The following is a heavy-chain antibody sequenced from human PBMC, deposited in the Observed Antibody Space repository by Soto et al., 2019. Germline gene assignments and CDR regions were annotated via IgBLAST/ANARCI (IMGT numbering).Heavy chain of an antibody. Sequence: ASVKVSCKTSGYTFTTLFLHWMHQAPGQRLEWMGWINPANGNTLNSQKFLGRVSITRDTSATTAYMDLTSLTSEDTAVYYCARGPSSGCFDSWGQGTLVTVSS. V-gene: IGHV1-3*01. CDR1: GYTFTTLF. CDR3: ARGPSSGCFDS. CDR2: INPANGNT. D-gene: IGHD5-12*01. J-gene: IGHJ4*02.